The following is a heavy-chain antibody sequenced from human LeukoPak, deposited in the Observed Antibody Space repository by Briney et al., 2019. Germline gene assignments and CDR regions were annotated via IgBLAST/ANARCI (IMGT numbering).Heavy chain of an antibody. CDR2: INPNGGGT. V-gene: IGHV1-2*02. Sequence: ASVKVSCKTSGYTFTGYYMQWVRQAPGQGLEWMGWINPNGGGTNYAQKFQGRVTMTRDTSISTAYMELSRLRSDDTAVYYCARISRVNNQSKYRDYFYYYYGMDVWGQGTTVTVSS. J-gene: IGHJ6*02. D-gene: IGHD1-14*01. CDR1: GYTFTGYY. CDR3: ARISRVNNQSKYRDYFYYYYGMDV.